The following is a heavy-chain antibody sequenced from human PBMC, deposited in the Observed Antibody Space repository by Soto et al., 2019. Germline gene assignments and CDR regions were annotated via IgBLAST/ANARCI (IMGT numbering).Heavy chain of an antibody. CDR1: GYTFTSYY. CDR2: INPSGGST. V-gene: IGHV1-46*01. D-gene: IGHD2-21*02. CDR3: ARDAPKRLPLYYYYGMDV. Sequence: ASVKVSCKASGYTFTSYYMHWVRQAPGQGLEWMGIINPSGGSTSYAQKFQGRVTMTTDTSTSTAYMELRSLRSDDTAVYYCARDAPKRLPLYYYYGMDVWGQGSTVTVSS. J-gene: IGHJ6*02.